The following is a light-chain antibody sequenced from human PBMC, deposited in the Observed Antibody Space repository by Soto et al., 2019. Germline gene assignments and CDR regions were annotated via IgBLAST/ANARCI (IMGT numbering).Light chain of an antibody. CDR3: AAWDDSLNGVV. CDR1: RSNIGSNT. CDR2: SNN. J-gene: IGLJ2*01. Sequence: QSVLTQPPSASGTSGQRVTISCSGSRSNIGSNTVNWYQQLPGTAPKLLIYSNNQRPSGVPDRFSGSKSGTSASLAISGLQSEDEADYYCAAWDDSLNGVVFGGGTKLTVL. V-gene: IGLV1-44*01.